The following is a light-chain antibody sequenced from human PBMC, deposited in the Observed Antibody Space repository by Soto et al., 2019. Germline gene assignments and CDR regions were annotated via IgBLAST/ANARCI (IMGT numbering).Light chain of an antibody. CDR3: QQYETLPYT. V-gene: IGKV1-33*01. CDR2: HTS. Sequence: DIQMTQSPSSLPASVGDRVTIACQASQDINTFLNWYQQRPGEAPKLFIFHTSNLEAGVPSRFSGSGSGTSFTFTITSLQPEDVATYYCQQYETLPYTFGQGTKVDI. CDR1: QDINTF. J-gene: IGKJ2*01.